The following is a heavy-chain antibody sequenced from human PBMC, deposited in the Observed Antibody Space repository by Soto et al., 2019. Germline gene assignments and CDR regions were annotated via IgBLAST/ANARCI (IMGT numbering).Heavy chain of an antibody. CDR1: GFNTRFYS. V-gene: IGHV3-23*01. J-gene: IGHJ5*02. D-gene: IGHD1-7*01. CDR2: LSRSGGAT. CDR3: SKGEMSTIRNSFDP. Sequence: EVQLLESGGGLVQPGGSLTLSCTASGFNTRFYSMSWVRQTPGKGLEWVAALSRSGGATYYADSVRRRFTISRDASKDTLFLQMSNLRAEDTALYYCSKGEMSTIRNSFDPWGQGTLVTVSS.